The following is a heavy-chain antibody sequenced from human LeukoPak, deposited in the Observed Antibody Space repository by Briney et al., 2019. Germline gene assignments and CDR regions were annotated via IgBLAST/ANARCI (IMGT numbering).Heavy chain of an antibody. V-gene: IGHV3-66*01. D-gene: IGHD3-10*01. CDR3: ARAGNYYYGSGSFYY. CDR2: IYSGGST. Sequence: GGSLRLSCAASGFTVSSNYMSWVRQAPGKGLEWVSVIYSGGSTYYADSVKGRFTISRDNSKNTLYLQMNSLRAEDTAVYCCARAGNYYYGSGSFYYWGQGTLVTVSS. J-gene: IGHJ4*02. CDR1: GFTVSSNY.